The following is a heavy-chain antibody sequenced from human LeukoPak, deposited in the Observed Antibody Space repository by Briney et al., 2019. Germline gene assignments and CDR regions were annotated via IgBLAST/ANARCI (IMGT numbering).Heavy chain of an antibody. V-gene: IGHV3-48*03. J-gene: IGHJ6*04. CDR1: GFTFSSYE. D-gene: IGHD3-10*02. CDR2: ISSSGSTI. Sequence: GGSLRLSCAASGFTFSSYEMNWVRQAPGKGLEWVSYISSSGSTIYYADSVKGRFTISRDNAKNSLYLQMNSLRAVDTAVYYCAELGITMIGGVWGRGTTVTISS. CDR3: AELGITMIGGV.